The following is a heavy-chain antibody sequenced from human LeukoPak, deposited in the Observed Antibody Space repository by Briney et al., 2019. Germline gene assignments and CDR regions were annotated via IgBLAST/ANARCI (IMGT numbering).Heavy chain of an antibody. J-gene: IGHJ5*02. CDR1: GFTFDDYG. D-gene: IGHD3-10*01. CDR3: ARIGATMVRGGKVDWFDP. V-gene: IGHV3-20*04. Sequence: PGGSLRLSCAASGFTFDDYGMSWVRQAPGKGLEWVSGINWNGGSTGYADSVKGRFTISRDNAKNSLYLQMNSLRAEDTALYYCARIGATMVRGGKVDWFDPWGQETLVTVSS. CDR2: INWNGGST.